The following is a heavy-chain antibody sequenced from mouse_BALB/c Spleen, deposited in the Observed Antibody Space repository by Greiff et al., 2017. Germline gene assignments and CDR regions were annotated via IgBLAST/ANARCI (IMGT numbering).Heavy chain of an antibody. J-gene: IGHJ2*01. CDR3: TRSFYRYDGFDY. CDR2: INPSNGGT. CDR1: GYTFTSYY. Sequence: VHLVESGAELVKPGASVKLSCKASGYTFTSYYMYWVKQRPGQGLEWIGEINPSNGGTNFNEKFKSKATLTVDKSSSTAYMQLSSLTSEDSAVYYCTRSFYRYDGFDYWGQGTTLTVSS. D-gene: IGHD2-14*01. V-gene: IGHV1S81*02.